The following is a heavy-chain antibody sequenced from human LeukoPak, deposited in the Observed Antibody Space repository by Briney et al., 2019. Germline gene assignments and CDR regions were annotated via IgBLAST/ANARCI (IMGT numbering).Heavy chain of an antibody. J-gene: IGHJ1*01. D-gene: IGHD2-15*01. CDR3: ASDSYSPEYFQH. CDR1: GFSVSNNY. CDR2: IYSGGST. V-gene: IGHV3-66*01. Sequence: GGSLRLSCAASGFSVSNNYMSWVRQAPGKGLEWGSVIYSGGSTFYADSVKGRFTISRDSSKNTLYLQMNSLRAENTAVYYCASDSYSPEYFQHWGQGTLVTVSS.